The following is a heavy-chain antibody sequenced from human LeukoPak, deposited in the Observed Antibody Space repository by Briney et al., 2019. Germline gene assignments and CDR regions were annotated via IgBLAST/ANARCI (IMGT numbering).Heavy chain of an antibody. CDR2: INHSGST. D-gene: IGHD3-10*01. J-gene: IGHJ4*02. Sequence: SETLSLTCAVYGGSFSGYYWSWIRQPPGKGVEWIGEINHSGSTNYNPSLKRRVNISVDTSKNQFSLKLSSVTAADTAVYYCVRGALWFGETIDYWGQGTLVTVSS. CDR3: VRGALWFGETIDY. V-gene: IGHV4-34*01. CDR1: GGSFSGYY.